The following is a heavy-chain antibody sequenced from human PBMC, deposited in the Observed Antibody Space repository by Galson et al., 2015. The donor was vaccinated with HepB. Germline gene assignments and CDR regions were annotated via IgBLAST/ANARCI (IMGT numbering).Heavy chain of an antibody. CDR1: GFTFSSYG. CDR3: ARDRGVVQSMDV. Sequence: SLRLSCAASGFTFSSYGMHWVRQAPGKGLEWVAVIWYDGSNKYYADSVKGRFTISRDNSKNTLYLQMNSLRAEDTAVYYCARDRGVVQSMDVWGQGTTVTVSS. V-gene: IGHV3-33*01. D-gene: IGHD2-8*02. CDR2: IWYDGSNK. J-gene: IGHJ6*02.